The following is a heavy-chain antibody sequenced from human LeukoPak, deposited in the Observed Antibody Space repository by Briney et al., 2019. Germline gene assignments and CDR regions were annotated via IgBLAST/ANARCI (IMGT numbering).Heavy chain of an antibody. V-gene: IGHV3-23*01. CDR3: AKPLQRWLADY. J-gene: IGHJ4*02. CDR2: ISGSGGST. CDR1: GFTFSSYA. D-gene: IGHD4-23*01. Sequence: PGGSLRLSCAASGFTFSSYAMSWVRQAPGKGLEWVSAISGSGGSTYYAVSVKGRFTISRDNSKNALYLQMNSLRADDTAVYYCAKPLQRWLADYWGQGTLVTVSS.